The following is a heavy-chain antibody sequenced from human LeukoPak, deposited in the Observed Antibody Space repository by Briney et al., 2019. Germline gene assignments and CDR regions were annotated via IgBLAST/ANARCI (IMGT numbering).Heavy chain of an antibody. CDR2: ISYDGSNK. J-gene: IGHJ4*02. V-gene: IGHV3-30-3*01. Sequence: GGSLRLSCAASGFTFSSYWMHWVRQAPGKGLEWVAVISYDGSNKYYADSVKGRFTISRDNSKNTLYLQMNSLRAEDTAVYYCARDPSLYYYDSSAFDYWGQGTLVTVSS. CDR1: GFTFSSYW. D-gene: IGHD3-22*01. CDR3: ARDPSLYYYDSSAFDY.